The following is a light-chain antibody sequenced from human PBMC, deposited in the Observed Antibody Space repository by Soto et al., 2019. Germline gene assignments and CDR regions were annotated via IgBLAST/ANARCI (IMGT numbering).Light chain of an antibody. V-gene: IGKV3-15*01. CDR3: QQYNNWPPPWT. CDR1: QSVSSN. CDR2: GAS. J-gene: IGKJ1*01. Sequence: EIVMTQSPATLSVSPGERATLSCRASQSVSSNLAWYQQKPGQAPRLLIYGASTRATGIPARFSGSGSGTEFTLTINNLQSEDYAVYYCQQYNNWPPPWTFGQGTKVEIK.